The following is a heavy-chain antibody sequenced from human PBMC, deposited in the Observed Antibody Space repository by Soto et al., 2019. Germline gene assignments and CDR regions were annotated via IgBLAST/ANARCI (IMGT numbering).Heavy chain of an antibody. CDR3: ARWWGTMSYFYYAMDV. J-gene: IGHJ6*02. CDR2: INPGNDNT. CDR1: GYSFTYHA. V-gene: IGHV1-3*05. D-gene: IGHD2-15*01. Sequence: QVQLVQSGSEEKNPGASVKVSCTASGYSFTYHAIHWVRQAPGQRLEWLGWINPGNDNTKYSQKFQGRVTFTRDTSATTAYMELSSLRSEDTAVYYCARWWGTMSYFYYAMDVWGQGTTVTVSS.